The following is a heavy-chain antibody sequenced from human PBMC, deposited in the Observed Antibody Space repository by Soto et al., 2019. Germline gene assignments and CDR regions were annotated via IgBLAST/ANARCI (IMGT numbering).Heavy chain of an antibody. J-gene: IGHJ6*02. CDR2: ISSGSSYT. Sequence: QVQLVESGGGLVKPGGSLRLSCAASGFTFSDYYMSWIRQAPGKGLEWVSYISSGSSYTNYADSVKGRFTISRDNAKNSLYLQMNSLRVEDTAVYYCASHCSSTSCYDKLNYYYYFGMDVWGQGTTVTVSS. CDR3: ASHCSSTSCYDKLNYYYYFGMDV. D-gene: IGHD2-2*01. V-gene: IGHV3-11*06. CDR1: GFTFSDYY.